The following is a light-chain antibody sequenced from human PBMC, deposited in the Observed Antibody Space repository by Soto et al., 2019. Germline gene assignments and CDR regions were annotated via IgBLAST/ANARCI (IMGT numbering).Light chain of an antibody. CDR2: GAS. CDR1: QSVSTS. V-gene: IGKV3-15*01. Sequence: EILMTQSPATLSVSPGESATLSCRASQSVSTSLAWYQQKPCQAPRLLIYGASTRATDIPARFSGSGSGTEFTLTISSLQSEDFAVYYGQQYQHWPTITFGQGTRLEIK. CDR3: QQYQHWPTIT. J-gene: IGKJ5*01.